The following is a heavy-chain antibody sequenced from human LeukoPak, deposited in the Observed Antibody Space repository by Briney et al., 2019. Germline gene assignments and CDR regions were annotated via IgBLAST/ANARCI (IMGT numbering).Heavy chain of an antibody. CDR3: ATATGSGSVYGMDV. CDR1: GYTLTELS. CDR2: FDPEDGET. D-gene: IGHD3-10*01. Sequence: SVKVSCKVSGYTLTELSMHWERQVAGKGREWRGWFDPEDGETIYAQKFQGRVTMTEDTSTDTAYMELSSLRSEDTAVYCCATATGSGSVYGMDVWGQGTTVTVSS. V-gene: IGHV1-24*01. J-gene: IGHJ6*02.